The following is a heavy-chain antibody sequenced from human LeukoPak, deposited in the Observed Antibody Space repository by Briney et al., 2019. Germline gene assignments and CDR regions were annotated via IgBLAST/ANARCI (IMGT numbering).Heavy chain of an antibody. CDR2: IYTSGST. Sequence: KPSETLSLTCTVSGGSISSYYWSWIRQPAGKGLEWIGRIYTSGSTNYNPSLKSRVTMSVDTSKNQISLKLSSVTAADTAVYYCARAGGIWFGELFAGYYFDYWGQGTLVTVSS. V-gene: IGHV4-4*07. J-gene: IGHJ4*02. D-gene: IGHD3-10*01. CDR1: GGSISSYY. CDR3: ARAGGIWFGELFAGYYFDY.